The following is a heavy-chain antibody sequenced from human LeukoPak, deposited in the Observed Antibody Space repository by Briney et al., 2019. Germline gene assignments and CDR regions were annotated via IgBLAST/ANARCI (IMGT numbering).Heavy chain of an antibody. CDR3: ARTKSRYGGNSNFDY. Sequence: KPSETLSLTCTVSGGSVSSYYWSWIRQPPGKGLEWIGYIYYSGSTNYNPSLKSRATISVDTSKNQFSLKLSSVTAADTAVYYCARTKSRYGGNSNFDYWGQGTLVTVSS. V-gene: IGHV4-59*02. CDR1: GGSVSSYY. D-gene: IGHD4-23*01. CDR2: IYYSGST. J-gene: IGHJ4*02.